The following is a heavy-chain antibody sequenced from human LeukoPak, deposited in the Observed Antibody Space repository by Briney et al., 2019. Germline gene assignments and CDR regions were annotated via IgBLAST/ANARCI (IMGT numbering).Heavy chain of an antibody. V-gene: IGHV4-39*01. CDR1: SDTIGGSSYY. J-gene: IGHJ4*02. CDR3: ARQSLSNYYFDY. Sequence: SETLSLTCNVSSDTIGGSSYYWGWIRQPPGKGPEFIVRIYYSGRAYYNPSPKSRVTVSIDTSKKQFYLNLRSVTAADTAVYLCARQSLSNYYFDYWGQGTLVTVSS. D-gene: IGHD4-11*01. CDR2: IYYSGRA.